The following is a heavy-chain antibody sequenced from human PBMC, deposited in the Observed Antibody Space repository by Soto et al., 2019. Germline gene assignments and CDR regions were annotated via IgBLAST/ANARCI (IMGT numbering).Heavy chain of an antibody. J-gene: IGHJ4*02. CDR1: GFTFGRHG. D-gene: IGHD3-3*01. Sequence: QVELVESGGGVVQPGSSLRLSCVGSGFTFGRHGMHWVRQAPGKGLEWLGYIWYDGRDTYLEDSVKGRFTISRDNSRNTLSVQMNSLRVEDTAVYFGARFTDWFLIDFWGQGTLVSVSS. CDR3: ARFTDWFLIDF. CDR2: IWYDGRDT. V-gene: IGHV3-33*03.